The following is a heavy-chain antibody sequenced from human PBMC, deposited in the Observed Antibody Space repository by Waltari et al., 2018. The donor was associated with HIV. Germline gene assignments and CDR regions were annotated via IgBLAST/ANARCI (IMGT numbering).Heavy chain of an antibody. J-gene: IGHJ6*02. V-gene: IGHV3-7*01. CDR1: VCTFRCHW. CDR3: VRENDFGTIFFNYYYAMDV. Sequence: EMHLVESGGGLAQRGGSLTLSCAAAVCTFRCHWMSWFRQAPGKALEWVANIKDYGNEKYYVNSVRGRFTISRDNANNSLYLEMNRLRDEDTAVYYCVRENDFGTIFFNYYYAMDVWGQGTSVTVSS. CDR2: IKDYGNEK. D-gene: IGHD3-3*01.